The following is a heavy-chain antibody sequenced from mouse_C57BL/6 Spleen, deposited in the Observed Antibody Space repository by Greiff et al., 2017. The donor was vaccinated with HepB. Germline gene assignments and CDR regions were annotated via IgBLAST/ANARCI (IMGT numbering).Heavy chain of an antibody. D-gene: IGHD1-1*01. J-gene: IGHJ1*03. CDR1: GYSITSGYY. CDR2: ISYDGSN. Sequence: EVQLVESGPGLVKPSQSLSLTCSVTGYSITSGYYWNWIRQFPGNKLEWMGYISYDGSNNYNPSLKNRISITRDTSKNQFFLKLNSVTTEDTATYYCARGTGYYGTSPYFDVWGTGTTVTVSS. CDR3: ARGTGYYGTSPYFDV. V-gene: IGHV3-6*01.